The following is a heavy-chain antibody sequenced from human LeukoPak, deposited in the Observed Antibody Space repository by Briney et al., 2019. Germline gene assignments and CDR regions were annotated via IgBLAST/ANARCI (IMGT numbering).Heavy chain of an antibody. J-gene: IGHJ5*02. CDR3: ARRVSYRNCFDP. D-gene: IGHD1-26*01. Sequence: SETLSLTCTVSGDSISSGNYYWGWIRRPPGKGLEWIGSIEYSGSTYYNPSLKSRVTISVDTSKNQFSLKLSSVTAADTAVYYCARRVSYRNCFDPWGQGTLVTVSS. CDR2: IEYSGST. V-gene: IGHV4-39*01. CDR1: GDSISSGNYY.